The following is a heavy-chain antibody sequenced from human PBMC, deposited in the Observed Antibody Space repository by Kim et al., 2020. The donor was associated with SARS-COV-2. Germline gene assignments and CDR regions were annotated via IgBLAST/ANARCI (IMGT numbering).Heavy chain of an antibody. J-gene: IGHJ6*02. CDR1: GFTFSNAW. V-gene: IGHV3-15*01. D-gene: IGHD5-18*01. CDR2: IKSKTDGGTT. CDR3: TTLIRGYSYGWSDYYYGMDV. Sequence: GGSLRLSCAASGFTFSNAWMSWVRQAPGKGLEWVGRIKSKTDGGTTDYAAPVKGRFTISRDDSKNTLYLQTNSLKTEDTAVYYCTTLIRGYSYGWSDYYYGMDVWGQGTTVTVSS.